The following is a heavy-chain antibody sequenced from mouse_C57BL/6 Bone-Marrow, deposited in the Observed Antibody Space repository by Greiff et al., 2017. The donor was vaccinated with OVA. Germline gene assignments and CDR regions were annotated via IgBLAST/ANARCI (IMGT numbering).Heavy chain of an antibody. CDR3: ARADGYYWYFDD. CDR1: GFTFTDYY. D-gene: IGHD2-3*01. CDR2: IRNKANGYTT. V-gene: IGHV7-3*01. J-gene: IGHJ1*03. Sequence: EVQLVESGGGLVQPGGSLSLSCAASGFTFTDYYMSWVRQPPGKALEWLGFIRNKANGYTTEYSASVKGRFTISRDNSQSILYLQMNALRAEDSATYYCARADGYYWYFDDWGKGTTVTVSS.